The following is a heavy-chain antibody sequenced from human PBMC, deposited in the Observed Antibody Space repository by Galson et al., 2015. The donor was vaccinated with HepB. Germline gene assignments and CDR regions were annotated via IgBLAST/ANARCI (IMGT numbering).Heavy chain of an antibody. CDR2: ISYDGSNK. J-gene: IGHJ6*02. CDR1: GFTFSSSA. Sequence: SLRLSCAASGFTFSSSAMHWVRQAPGKGLEWVAVISYDGSNKYYADSVKGRFTISRDNSKNTLYLQMNSLRAEDTAVYYCARGGYCSSASCYSYYYYFIMDVWGQGTTVTVSS. D-gene: IGHD2-2*01. CDR3: ARGGYCSSASCYSYYYYFIMDV. V-gene: IGHV3-30-3*01.